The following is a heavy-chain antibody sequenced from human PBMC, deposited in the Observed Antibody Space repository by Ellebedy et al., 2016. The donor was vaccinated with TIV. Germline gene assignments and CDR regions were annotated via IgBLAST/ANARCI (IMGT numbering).Heavy chain of an antibody. CDR3: ARDAYGSGSYSLLDY. CDR2: ISGSGGGA. CDR1: GFMFDSYA. Sequence: GESLKISCAASGFMFDSYAMNWVRQAPGKGLEWVSGISGSGGGAFSADSVKGRFTISRDNAKNSLYLQMNSLRAEDTAVYYCARDAYGSGSYSLLDYWGQGTLVTVSS. V-gene: IGHV3-23*01. J-gene: IGHJ4*02. D-gene: IGHD3-10*01.